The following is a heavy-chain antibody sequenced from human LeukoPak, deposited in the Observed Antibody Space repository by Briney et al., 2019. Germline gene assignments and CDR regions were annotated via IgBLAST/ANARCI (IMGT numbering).Heavy chain of an antibody. D-gene: IGHD3-10*01. Sequence: ASVKVSCKASGYTFRSHGMSWVRQAPGQGLEWMGWISCYDGTTKYAQKFQGRVTLTTDTSTRTAYMELRNLRSDDTAVYYCARDHGGPWGQGTLVTVSS. CDR2: ISCYDGTT. V-gene: IGHV1-18*01. CDR3: ARDHGGP. CDR1: GYTFRSHG. J-gene: IGHJ5*02.